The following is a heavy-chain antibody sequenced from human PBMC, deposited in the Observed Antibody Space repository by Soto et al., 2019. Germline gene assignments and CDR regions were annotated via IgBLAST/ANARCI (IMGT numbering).Heavy chain of an antibody. V-gene: IGHV1-46*03. CDR2: INPSGGST. D-gene: IGHD2-2*01. Sequence: GVPVKVSCKASGFTFTSYYMHWVRQAPGQGLEWMGIINPSGGSTSYAQKFQGRVTMTRGTSTSTVYMELSSLRSEDTAVYYCACALGYCSSTSCPTDYYYYYYMDVWGKGTTVTVSS. CDR3: ACALGYCSSTSCPTDYYYYYYMDV. CDR1: GFTFTSYY. J-gene: IGHJ6*03.